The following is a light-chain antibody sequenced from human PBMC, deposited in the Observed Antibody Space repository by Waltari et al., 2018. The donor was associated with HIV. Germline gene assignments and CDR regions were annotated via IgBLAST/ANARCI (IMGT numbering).Light chain of an antibody. CDR2: WAS. Sequence: DIVMTQSPDLLAFSLGAGATINCKSSQNVFYRPDNYNVLPWYPQKPGQPPNLLISWASARESGVPDRFSGSGSGTDFTLTISSLQAEDVAVYYCQQYYSTPPRTFGQGTKVEIK. J-gene: IGKJ1*01. CDR1: QNVFYRPDNYNV. V-gene: IGKV4-1*01. CDR3: QQYYSTPPRT.